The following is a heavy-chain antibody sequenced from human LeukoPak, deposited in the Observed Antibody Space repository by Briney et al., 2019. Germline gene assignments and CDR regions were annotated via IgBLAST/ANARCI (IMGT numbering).Heavy chain of an antibody. V-gene: IGHV1-3*01. CDR1: GYTFTSYA. CDR3: ARAPGYDILTGSPD. D-gene: IGHD3-9*01. J-gene: IGHJ4*02. CDR2: INAGNGNT. Sequence: ASVKVSCKASGYTFTSYAMHWVRQAPGQRLEWMGWINAGNGNTKYSQKFQGRVTITADESTSTAYMELSSLRSEDTAVYYCARAPGYDILTGSPDWGQGTLVTVSS.